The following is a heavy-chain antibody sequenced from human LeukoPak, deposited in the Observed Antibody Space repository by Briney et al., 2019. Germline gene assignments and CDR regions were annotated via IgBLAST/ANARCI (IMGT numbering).Heavy chain of an antibody. V-gene: IGHV3-74*01. Sequence: GSLRLSCAASGFTFSNYWMHWVRQAPGKGLVWVSRINTDGSITIYADSVKGRFTISRDDAKNTLNLQMNSLRAEDTAVYYCARVSDGSFYINYWGQGTLVTVSS. D-gene: IGHD1-26*01. CDR1: GFTFSNYW. J-gene: IGHJ4*02. CDR3: ARVSDGSFYINY. CDR2: INTDGSIT.